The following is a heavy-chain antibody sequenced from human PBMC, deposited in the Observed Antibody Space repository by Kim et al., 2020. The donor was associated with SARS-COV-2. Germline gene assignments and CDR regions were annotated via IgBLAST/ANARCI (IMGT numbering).Heavy chain of an antibody. J-gene: IGHJ4*02. CDR1: GFTFSSYA. CDR2: ISGSGGST. Sequence: GGSLRLSCAASGFTFSSYAMSWVRQAPGKGLEWVSAISGSGGSTYYADSVKGRFTISRDNSKNTLYLQMNSLRAEDTAVYYCAKAGFEGFEYSSSSGVDYWGQGTLVTVSS. D-gene: IGHD6-6*01. V-gene: IGHV3-23*01. CDR3: AKAGFEGFEYSSSSGVDY.